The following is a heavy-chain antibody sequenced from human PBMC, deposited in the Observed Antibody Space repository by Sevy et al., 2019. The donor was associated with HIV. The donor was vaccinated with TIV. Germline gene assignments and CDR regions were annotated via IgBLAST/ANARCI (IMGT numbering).Heavy chain of an antibody. CDR3: AKGDRSFYGLDV. Sequence: GGSLRLSCAASGFTFSPYVMSWVRQAPGKGLEWVSAISGSGGSTYNADSVEGRFTISRDNSKNTLYLEMNSLRVEDTAVYYCAKGDRSFYGLDVWGQGTTVTVSS. V-gene: IGHV3-23*01. D-gene: IGHD3-22*01. CDR1: GFTFSPYV. J-gene: IGHJ6*02. CDR2: ISGSGGST.